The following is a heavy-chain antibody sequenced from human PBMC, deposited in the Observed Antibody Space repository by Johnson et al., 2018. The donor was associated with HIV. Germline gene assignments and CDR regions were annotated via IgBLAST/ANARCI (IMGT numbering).Heavy chain of an antibody. Sequence: QVQLVESGGGVVQPGGSLRLSCAASGFTFSSYGMHWVRQAPGKGLEWVAFIRYDGSNKYYADSVKGRFTISRDDSKSTLYLQMSSLRGEDTAVYYCAKDSQWELPDAFDIWGQGTMVTVSS. V-gene: IGHV3-30*02. J-gene: IGHJ3*02. CDR3: AKDSQWELPDAFDI. CDR2: IRYDGSNK. CDR1: GFTFSSYG. D-gene: IGHD1-26*01.